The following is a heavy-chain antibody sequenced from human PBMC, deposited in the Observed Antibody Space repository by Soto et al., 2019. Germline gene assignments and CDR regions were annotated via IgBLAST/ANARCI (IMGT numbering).Heavy chain of an antibody. J-gene: IGHJ2*01. Sequence: GGSLRLSCAASGFTFSSYAMSWVRQAPGKGLEWVSAISGSGGSTYYADSVKGRFTISRDNSKNTLYLQMNSLRAENTAVNSCANPGYCSGGSCMDFYLCGRGSLVTGSS. CDR1: GFTFSSYA. D-gene: IGHD2-15*01. CDR3: ANPGYCSGGSCMDFYL. CDR2: ISGSGGST. V-gene: IGHV3-23*01.